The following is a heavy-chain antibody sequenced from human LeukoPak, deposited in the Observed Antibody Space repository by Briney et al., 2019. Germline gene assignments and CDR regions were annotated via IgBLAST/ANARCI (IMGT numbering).Heavy chain of an antibody. CDR3: ARVGRYNWFDP. CDR2: IYSGGST. J-gene: IGHJ5*02. Sequence: GSLRPSCSASGFTVRSSYMSWVRQAPGKGLEWVSIIYSGGSTYYADSVKGRFTISRDNSKNTLYLQTDSLRADDTAVYFCARVGRYNWFDPWGQGTLVTVSS. CDR1: GFTVRSSY. V-gene: IGHV3-53*01.